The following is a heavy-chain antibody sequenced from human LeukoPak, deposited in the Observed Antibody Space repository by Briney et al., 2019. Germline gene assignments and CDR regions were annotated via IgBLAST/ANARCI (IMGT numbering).Heavy chain of an antibody. V-gene: IGHV4-38-2*02. CDR3: ARGWNYPIDY. J-gene: IGHJ4*02. CDR2: IYHSGST. Sequence: SETLSLTCTVSGYSISSGYYWGWIRQPPGKGLEWIGSIYHSGSTYYNPSLKSRVTISVDTSKNQFSLKLSSVTAADTAVYYCARGWNYPIDYWGQGTLVTVSS. D-gene: IGHD1-7*01. CDR1: GYSISSGYY.